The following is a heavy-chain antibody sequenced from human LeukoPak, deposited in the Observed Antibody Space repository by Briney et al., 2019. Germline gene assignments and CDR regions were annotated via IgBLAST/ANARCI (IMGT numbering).Heavy chain of an antibody. CDR2: ISYDGSNK. CDR1: GFTFSSYA. Sequence: GGSLRLSCAASGFTFSSYAMHWVRQAPGKGLEWVAVISYDGSNKYYADSVKGRFTISRDNSKNTLYLQMNSLRAEDTAVYYCASKSYSFDYWGQGTLVNVSS. J-gene: IGHJ4*02. CDR3: ASKSYSFDY. D-gene: IGHD1-26*01. V-gene: IGHV3-30*01.